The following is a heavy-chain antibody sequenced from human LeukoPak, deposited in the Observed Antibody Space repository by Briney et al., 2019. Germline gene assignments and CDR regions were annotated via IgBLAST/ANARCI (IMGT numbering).Heavy chain of an antibody. CDR1: GFTFSSYS. CDR2: ISGSSSTI. Sequence: GGSLRLSCAASGFTFSSYSMNWVRQAPGKGLEWGSYISGSSSTIYYADSVKGRFTISRDNGKNTLYLQMNSLRAEDTAVYYCARDLRQLQEFDYWGQGTLVTVSS. J-gene: IGHJ4*02. V-gene: IGHV3-48*01. D-gene: IGHD2-2*01. CDR3: ARDLRQLQEFDY.